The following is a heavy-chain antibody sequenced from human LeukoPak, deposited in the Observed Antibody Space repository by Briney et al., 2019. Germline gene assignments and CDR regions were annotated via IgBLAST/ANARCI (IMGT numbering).Heavy chain of an antibody. D-gene: IGHD2-2*02. CDR2: ISGSGGST. V-gene: IGHV3-23*01. CDR3: ALPGGDIAVVPAAIGYFQH. CDR1: GFTFSSYA. J-gene: IGHJ1*01. Sequence: GGSLRLSCAASGFTFSSYAMSWVRQAPGKGLEWVSAISGSGGSTYYADSVKGRFTISRDNSKNTLYLQMNSLRAEDTAVYYCALPGGDIAVVPAAIGYFQHWGQGTLVTVSS.